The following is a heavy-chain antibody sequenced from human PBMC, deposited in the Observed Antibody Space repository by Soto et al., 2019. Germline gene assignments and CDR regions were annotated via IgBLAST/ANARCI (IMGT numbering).Heavy chain of an antibody. CDR1: GYTFTNYE. D-gene: IGHD3-10*01. CDR3: ARMASSGSLNWFDP. J-gene: IGHJ5*02. V-gene: IGHV1-8*01. CDR2: MNPGSGNT. Sequence: QVQLVQSGAEVKKPGASVKVSCKASGYTFTNYEISWVRQATGQGLEWMGWMNPGSGNTGYAHKFQGRVTMTRNLSISTAYMELSKLGSDDTAIYYCARMASSGSLNWFDPWGQVTLVTVSS.